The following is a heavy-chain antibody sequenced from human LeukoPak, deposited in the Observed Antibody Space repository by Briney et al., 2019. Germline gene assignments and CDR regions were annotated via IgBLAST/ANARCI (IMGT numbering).Heavy chain of an antibody. Sequence: GGSLRLSCAASGFTFSSYEMNWVRQAPGKGLEWVSYISSSGSTIYYADSAKGRFTISRDNSKNTLFLQMNSLRAEDTGVYYCAKGGDTLYPDYWGQGTLVTVSS. J-gene: IGHJ4*02. CDR1: GFTFSSYE. D-gene: IGHD2-8*01. CDR3: AKGGDTLYPDY. V-gene: IGHV3-48*03. CDR2: ISSSGSTI.